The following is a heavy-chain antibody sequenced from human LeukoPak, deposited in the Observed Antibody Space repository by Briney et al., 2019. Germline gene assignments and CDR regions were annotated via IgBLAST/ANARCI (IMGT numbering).Heavy chain of an antibody. CDR3: ARSPDILTGENFDY. V-gene: IGHV1-2*02. CDR1: GYTFSGYY. Sequence: ASVKVSCKASGYTFSGYYMHWVRQAPGQGLEWMGWINPKSGGTSEAQKFHDRVTRTRDTSIRTAYMEVSRLRSDDTAVYYCARSPDILTGENFDYWGQGTLVTVSS. CDR2: INPKSGGT. D-gene: IGHD3-9*01. J-gene: IGHJ4*02.